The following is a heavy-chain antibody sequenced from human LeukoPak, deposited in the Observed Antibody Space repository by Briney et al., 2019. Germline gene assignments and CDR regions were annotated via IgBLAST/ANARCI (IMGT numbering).Heavy chain of an antibody. CDR3: ARYSGSYYYFDY. CDR2: MNPNSGNT. V-gene: IGHV1-8*03. D-gene: IGHD1-26*01. CDR1: GYTFTSYD. J-gene: IGHJ4*02. Sequence: ASVKVSCKASGYTFTSYDINWVRQATGQGLEWMGWMNPNSGNTGYAQKFQGRVTITRNTSISTAYKELSSLRSEDTAVYYCARYSGSYYYFDYWGQGTLVTVSS.